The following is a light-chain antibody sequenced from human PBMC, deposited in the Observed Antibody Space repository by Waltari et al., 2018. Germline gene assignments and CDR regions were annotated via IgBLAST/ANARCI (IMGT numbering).Light chain of an antibody. V-gene: IGLV2-23*01. CDR2: EAT. J-gene: IGLJ1*01. Sequence: QSALSQPAYVSWSPGLSFTITCTGVSSDLSSYNFAAWYQHHPNRAPKLIIYEATKRPSGISHRFSGAKSGATASLRISGLQADDEADYYCCSYTRSSTSYGCGGGTKVTVL. CDR1: SSDLSSYNF. CDR3: CSYTRSSTSYG.